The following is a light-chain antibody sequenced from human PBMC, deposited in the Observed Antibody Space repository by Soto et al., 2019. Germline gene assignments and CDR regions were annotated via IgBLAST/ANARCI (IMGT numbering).Light chain of an antibody. J-gene: IGLJ1*01. CDR1: SSDVGFYNF. V-gene: IGLV2-8*01. CDR3: ASYAGTRLFV. CDR2: EAT. Sequence: QSVLTQPPSASGSPGQSLTLSCTGTSSDVGFYNFVSWYQQRPGKAPKLVIYEATKRPSGVPDRFSGSTSGSTASLTVSGLQADDEADYYCASYAGTRLFVFGSGTKVTVL.